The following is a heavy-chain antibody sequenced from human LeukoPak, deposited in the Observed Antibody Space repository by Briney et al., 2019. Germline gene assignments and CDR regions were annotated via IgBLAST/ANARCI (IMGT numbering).Heavy chain of an antibody. CDR3: ARPLRSGWYEVDNWFDP. J-gene: IGHJ5*02. Sequence: ASVKVSCKASGYTFTGYYMHWVRQAPGQGLEWMGWINPNSGGTNYAQKFQGRVTMTRDTSISTAYMELSRLRSDDTAVYYCARPLRSGWYEVDNWFDPWGQGTLVTVSS. V-gene: IGHV1-2*02. D-gene: IGHD6-13*01. CDR1: GYTFTGYY. CDR2: INPNSGGT.